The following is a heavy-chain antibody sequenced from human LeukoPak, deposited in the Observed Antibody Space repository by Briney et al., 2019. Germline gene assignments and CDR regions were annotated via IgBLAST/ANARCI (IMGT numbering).Heavy chain of an antibody. CDR2: ISYDGSNK. J-gene: IGHJ6*02. D-gene: IGHD5-12*01. Sequence: QPGRSLRLSCAASGFTFSSYAMPWVRQAPGKGLEWVAVISYDGSNKYYADSVKGRFTISRDNSKNTLYLQMNSLRAEDTAVYYCARDRRDGYKPSYGMDVWGQGTTVTVSS. CDR1: GFTFSSYA. CDR3: ARDRRDGYKPSYGMDV. V-gene: IGHV3-30-3*01.